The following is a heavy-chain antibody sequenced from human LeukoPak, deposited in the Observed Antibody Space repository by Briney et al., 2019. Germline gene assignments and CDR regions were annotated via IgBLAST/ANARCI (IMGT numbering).Heavy chain of an antibody. Sequence: GGSLRLSCAASGFTFSSYAMHWVRQVAGKGLEWVSGISGSGESKFYADSVKGRFTVSRDNSKNTLYLQMNSLRVEETAVYYCARGGYNWDTDAGWFDPWGLGTLVTVSS. CDR2: ISGSGESK. CDR1: GFTFSSYA. V-gene: IGHV3-23*01. CDR3: ARGGYNWDTDAGWFDP. D-gene: IGHD1/OR15-1a*01. J-gene: IGHJ5*02.